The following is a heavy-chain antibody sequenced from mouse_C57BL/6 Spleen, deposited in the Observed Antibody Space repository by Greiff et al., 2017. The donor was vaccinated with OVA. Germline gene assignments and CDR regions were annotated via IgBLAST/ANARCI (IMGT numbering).Heavy chain of an antibody. J-gene: IGHJ4*01. CDR3: ARDRWGYAMDY. V-gene: IGHV3-1*01. CDR1: GYSITSGYD. Sequence: EVKLVESGPGMVKPSQSLSLTCTVTGYSITSGYDWHWIRHFPGNKLEWMGYISYSGSTNYNPSLKSRISITHDTSKNHFFLKLNSVTTEDTATYYCARDRWGYAMDYWGQGTSVTVSS. D-gene: IGHD2-3*01. CDR2: ISYSGST.